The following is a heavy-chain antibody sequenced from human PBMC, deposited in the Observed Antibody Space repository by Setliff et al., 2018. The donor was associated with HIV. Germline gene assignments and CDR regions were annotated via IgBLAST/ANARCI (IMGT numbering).Heavy chain of an antibody. CDR2: INPSGGST. CDR3: ARELEARIVGTWALGY. V-gene: IGHV1-46*01. Sequence: GASVKVSCKASGYTFTSYYMHWVRQAPGQGLEWMGIINPSGGSTSYAQRFQGRVTMTRDTSTSTVYMELSSLRSEDTAVYYCARELEARIVGTWALGYWGQGTLVTVSS. J-gene: IGHJ4*02. CDR1: GYTFTSYY. D-gene: IGHD1-26*01.